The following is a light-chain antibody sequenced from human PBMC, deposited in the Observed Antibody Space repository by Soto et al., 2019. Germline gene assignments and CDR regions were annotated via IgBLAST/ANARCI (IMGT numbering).Light chain of an antibody. Sequence: QMPQSPSSLSASLCPSVTMTWRASQSISSYLNWYQQKPGKAPKLLIYAASSLQSGVPSRFSGSGSGTDFTLTISSLQPEDFATYYCQQSYSTPITFGQGTRLEIK. CDR2: AAS. CDR3: QQSYSTPIT. J-gene: IGKJ5*01. CDR1: QSISSY. V-gene: IGKV1-39*01.